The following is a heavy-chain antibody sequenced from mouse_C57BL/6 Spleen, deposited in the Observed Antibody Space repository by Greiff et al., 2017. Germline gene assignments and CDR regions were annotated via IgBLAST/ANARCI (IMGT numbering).Heavy chain of an antibody. J-gene: IGHJ2*01. CDR3: ARELRLPYYFDY. CDR2: INPNYGTT. D-gene: IGHD3-2*02. CDR1: GYSFTDYN. Sequence: VQLKQSGPELVKPGASVKISCKASGYSFTDYNMNWVKQSNGKSLEWIGVINPNYGTTSYNQKFKGKATLTVAQSSSTAYMQLNILTSEDSAFYYCARELRLPYYFDYWGQGTTLTVSS. V-gene: IGHV1-39*01.